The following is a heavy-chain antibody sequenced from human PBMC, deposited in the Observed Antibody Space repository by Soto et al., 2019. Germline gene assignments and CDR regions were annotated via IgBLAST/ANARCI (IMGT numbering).Heavy chain of an antibody. CDR1: GGSFSGYY. J-gene: IGHJ3*02. D-gene: IGHD6-13*01. V-gene: IGHV4-34*01. CDR2: INHSGST. Sequence: QVQLQQWGAGLLKPSETLSLTCAVYGGSFSGYYWSWIRQPPGKGLEWIGEINHSGSTNYNPSLKSRVTISVDTSKNQFSLKLSSVTAADTAVYYCASLYSSSWLDNDAFDIWGQGTMVTVSS. CDR3: ASLYSSSWLDNDAFDI.